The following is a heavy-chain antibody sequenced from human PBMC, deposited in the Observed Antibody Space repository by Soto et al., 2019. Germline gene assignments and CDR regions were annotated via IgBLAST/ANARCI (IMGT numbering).Heavy chain of an antibody. V-gene: IGHV4-34*01. CDR2: INHSGST. D-gene: IGHD3-3*01. Sequence: SETLSLTCAVYGGSFSGYYWSWIRQPPGKGLEWIGEINHSGSTNYNPSLKSRVTISVDTSKNQFSLKLSSVTAADTAVYYCARTYYDFWSGPGDYCIDVWGQGTTVTVSS. J-gene: IGHJ6*02. CDR1: GGSFSGYY. CDR3: ARTYYDFWSGPGDYCIDV.